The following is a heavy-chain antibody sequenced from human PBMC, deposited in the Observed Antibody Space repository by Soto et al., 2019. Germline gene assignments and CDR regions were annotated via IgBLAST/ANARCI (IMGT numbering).Heavy chain of an antibody. D-gene: IGHD3-22*01. J-gene: IGHJ4*02. Sequence: DSVKVSCKASGYTFTSYGISWVRQAPGQGLEWMGWISAYNGNTNYAQKLQGRVTMTTDTSTSTAYMELRSLRSDDTAVYYCARNYYYDSSGYYLPLAFWGQRYLVTVSS. V-gene: IGHV1-18*01. CDR2: ISAYNGNT. CDR3: ARNYYYDSSGYYLPLAF. CDR1: GYTFTSYG.